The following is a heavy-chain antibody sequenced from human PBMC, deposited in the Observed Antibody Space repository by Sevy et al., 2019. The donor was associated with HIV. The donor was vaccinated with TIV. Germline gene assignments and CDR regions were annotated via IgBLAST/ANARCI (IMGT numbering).Heavy chain of an antibody. Sequence: GGSLRLSCAASGFTFDDYAMHWVRQAPGKGLEWVSLISWDGGSTYYAYSVKGRFTISRDNSKNSLYLQMNSLRAEDTALYYCAKDRRDSSSWGNWFDPWGQGTLVTVSS. CDR3: AKDRRDSSSWGNWFDP. CDR2: ISWDGGST. D-gene: IGHD6-13*01. V-gene: IGHV3-43D*03. CDR1: GFTFDDYA. J-gene: IGHJ5*02.